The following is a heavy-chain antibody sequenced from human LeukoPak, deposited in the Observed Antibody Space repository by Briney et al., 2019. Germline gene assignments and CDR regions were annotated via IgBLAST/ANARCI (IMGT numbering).Heavy chain of an antibody. Sequence: ASVKVSCKASGYTFISYYIHWVRKAPGQGLEWMGIIDPSGGSTTYAQKFQGRVTVTRDTSTNTVYMQLSSLRSEDTAVYYCARRVYCTSASCYHYHYYMDVWGKGTTVTVSS. CDR2: IDPSGGST. CDR1: GYTFISYY. J-gene: IGHJ6*03. D-gene: IGHD2-2*01. CDR3: ARRVYCTSASCYHYHYYMDV. V-gene: IGHV1-46*03.